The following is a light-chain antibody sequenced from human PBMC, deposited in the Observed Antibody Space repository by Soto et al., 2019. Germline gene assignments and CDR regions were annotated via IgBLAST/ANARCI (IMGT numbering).Light chain of an antibody. Sequence: EIVMTQSPATLSVSPGERATLSCRASQSINNNLAWYQQKRGQGPRLLIYGASSRATGTPARFSGSGSGTGFTLTISILQSEDFAIYYCQQYNDWPLTFGGMTKVKIK. CDR2: GAS. J-gene: IGKJ4*01. CDR1: QSINNN. CDR3: QQYNDWPLT. V-gene: IGKV3-15*01.